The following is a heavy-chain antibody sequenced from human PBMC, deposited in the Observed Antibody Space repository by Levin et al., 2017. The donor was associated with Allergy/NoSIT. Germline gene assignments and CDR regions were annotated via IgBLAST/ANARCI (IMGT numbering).Heavy chain of an antibody. J-gene: IGHJ4*02. CDR1: GFTFSNYG. Sequence: PGGSLRLSCAESGFTFSNYGMHWVRQAPGKGLEWVAVIWSDGTNKYYADSVKGRFTISRDNSKNTLYLQMNSLRAEDTAVYYCARDSYCSGTRCYGLDYWGQGTRVTVSS. CDR3: ARDSYCSGTRCYGLDY. CDR2: IWSDGTNK. V-gene: IGHV3-33*01. D-gene: IGHD2-2*01.